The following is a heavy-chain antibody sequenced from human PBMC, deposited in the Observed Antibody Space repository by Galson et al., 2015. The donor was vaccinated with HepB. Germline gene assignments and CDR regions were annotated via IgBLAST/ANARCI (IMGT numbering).Heavy chain of an antibody. CDR3: ATGGYGDWDYFDY. D-gene: IGHD4-17*01. J-gene: IGHJ4*02. CDR2: INSDENST. V-gene: IGHV3-74*01. Sequence: WVRQAPGKGLVWVSRINSDENSTTYADSVKGRFTISRDNAKNTLYLQMNSLRAEDTAVYYCATGGYGDWDYFDYWGQGTLVTVSS.